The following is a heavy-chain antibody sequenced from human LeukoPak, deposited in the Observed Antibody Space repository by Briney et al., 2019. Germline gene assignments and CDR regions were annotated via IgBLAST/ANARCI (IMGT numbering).Heavy chain of an antibody. CDR1: GFTFSSYA. V-gene: IGHV3-23*01. Sequence: GGSLRLSCAASGFTFSSYAMSWVRQAPGKGLEWVSAISGSGGSTYYADSVKGRFTISRDNSKNTLYLQMNSLRAEDTAVYYCAKSLSTGTRKKTYYYYGMDVWGQGTTVTVSS. J-gene: IGHJ6*02. D-gene: IGHD1-7*01. CDR2: ISGSGGST. CDR3: AKSLSTGTRKKTYYYYGMDV.